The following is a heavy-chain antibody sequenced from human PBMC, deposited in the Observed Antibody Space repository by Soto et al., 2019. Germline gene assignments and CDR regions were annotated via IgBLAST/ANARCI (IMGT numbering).Heavy chain of an antibody. Sequence: SLRLSCAASGFTVSSNYMSWVRQAPGKGLEWVSVIYSGGSTYYADSVKGRFTISRDNSKNTLYLQMNSLRAEDTAVYYCARGDNWNDVGYFDYWGQGTLVTVSS. V-gene: IGHV3-53*01. CDR1: GFTVSSNY. CDR3: ARGDNWNDVGYFDY. D-gene: IGHD1-1*01. J-gene: IGHJ4*02. CDR2: IYSGGST.